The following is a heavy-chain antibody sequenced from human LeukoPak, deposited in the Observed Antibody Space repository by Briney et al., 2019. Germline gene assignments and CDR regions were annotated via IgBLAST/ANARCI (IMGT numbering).Heavy chain of an antibody. CDR2: ISYDGSNK. CDR1: GFTFSSYG. CDR3: ASLGGRITIFGVVTKSNRLDY. J-gene: IGHJ4*02. V-gene: IGHV3-30*03. D-gene: IGHD3-3*01. Sequence: GGSLRLSCAASGFTFSSYGMHWVRQAPGKGLEWVAVISYDGSNKYYADSVKGRFTISRDNSKNTLYLQMNSLRAEDTAVYYCASLGGRITIFGVVTKSNRLDYWGQGTLVTVSS.